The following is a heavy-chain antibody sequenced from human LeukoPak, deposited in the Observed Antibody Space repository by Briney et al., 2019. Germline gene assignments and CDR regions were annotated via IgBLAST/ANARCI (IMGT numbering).Heavy chain of an antibody. V-gene: IGHV3-23*01. D-gene: IGHD3-22*01. J-gene: IGHJ4*02. Sequence: PGGSLRLSCAASGFTFSSYAMSWVRQAPGKGLEWVSAISGSGGSTYYADSVKGRFTISRDNSKNTLYLQMNSLRAKDTAVYYCARDLRVGLTYYYDSSGYLHDWGQGTLVTVSS. CDR2: ISGSGGST. CDR3: ARDLRVGLTYYYDSSGYLHD. CDR1: GFTFSSYA.